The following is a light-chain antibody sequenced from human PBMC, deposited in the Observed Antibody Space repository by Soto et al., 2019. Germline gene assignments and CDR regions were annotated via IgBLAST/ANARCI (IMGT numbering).Light chain of an antibody. V-gene: IGKV3-20*01. CDR3: QQYGNSPQT. Sequence: EIVLTHSPGTLALSPGERATLSFRASQTVSSSFLAWYQQTPGQAPRLLIYAASSRATGIPDRFSGSGSGTDFTLTISRLEPEDFAVYYCQQYGNSPQTFGQGTKVDIK. J-gene: IGKJ1*01. CDR2: AAS. CDR1: QTVSSSF.